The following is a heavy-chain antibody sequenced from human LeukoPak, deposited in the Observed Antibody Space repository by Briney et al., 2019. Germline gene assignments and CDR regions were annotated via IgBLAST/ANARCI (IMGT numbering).Heavy chain of an antibody. CDR3: VVFWSGASHN. CDR2: IYYSGST. CDR1: GGSISSSIYY. D-gene: IGHD3-3*01. J-gene: IGHJ4*02. Sequence: SETLSLTCTVSGGSISSSIYYWGWIRQPPGKGLEWIGSIYYSGSTYYNPSLKSRVTISVDTSKNQFSLKLSSVTAADTAVYYCVVFWSGASHNWGQGTLVTVSS. V-gene: IGHV4-39*01.